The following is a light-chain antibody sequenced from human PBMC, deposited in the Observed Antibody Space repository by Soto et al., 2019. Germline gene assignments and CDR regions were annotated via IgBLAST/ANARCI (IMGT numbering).Light chain of an antibody. V-gene: IGKV3-20*01. CDR3: QQYSSSPRT. CDR2: GTS. Sequence: ENGVINSPSTLSLYTGERATLSCRASQSVSSRYLAWYQQKPGQAPRVVIFGTSSRATGIPDRFSGSGSGTDFTLTISRLEPEDFAVYYCQQYSSSPRTFCQGTKV. J-gene: IGKJ1*01. CDR1: QSVSSRY.